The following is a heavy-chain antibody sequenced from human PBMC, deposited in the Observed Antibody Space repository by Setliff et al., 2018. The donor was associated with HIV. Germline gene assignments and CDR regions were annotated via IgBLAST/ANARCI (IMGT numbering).Heavy chain of an antibody. J-gene: IGHJ6*01. Sequence: ASXKVXXXASGYTFXSYGISWVRQAPGQGLEWMGWISAYNGNTNYAQKLQGRXTMTTDTSTSTAHMELRSLRSDDTAVYYWAREPPIRIAAAGTRRDYYYYGMDVWGQGTTVTVSS. CDR1: GYTFXSYG. CDR2: ISAYNGNT. D-gene: IGHD6-13*01. V-gene: IGHV1-18*01. CDR3: AREPPIRIAAAGTRRDYYYYGMDV.